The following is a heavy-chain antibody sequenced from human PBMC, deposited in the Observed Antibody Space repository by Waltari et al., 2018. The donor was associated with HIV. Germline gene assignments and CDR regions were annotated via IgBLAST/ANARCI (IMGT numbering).Heavy chain of an antibody. CDR2: VYRAGTT. D-gene: IGHD5-18*01. Sequence: LHQPGPAEVKPSGTLPLTCGLPGVYIKHSSSWWTWVSQSPGRGLGWVGEVYRAGTTAYRSSLKRRLTIAADKGRTNFSLQLKSVTAADTGVYYCTQRRFYFGDGPDGYDIWGPGTAVSV. CDR1: GVYIKHSSSW. CDR3: TQRRFYFGDGPDGYDI. J-gene: IGHJ6*01. V-gene: IGHV4-4*02.